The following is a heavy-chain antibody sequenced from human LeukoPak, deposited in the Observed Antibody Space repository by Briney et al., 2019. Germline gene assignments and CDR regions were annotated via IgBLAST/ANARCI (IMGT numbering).Heavy chain of an antibody. CDR1: GFTVSSNH. CDR2: IYSGGST. D-gene: IGHD6-19*01. J-gene: IGHJ5*02. Sequence: PGGSLRLSCAASGFTVSSNHMSWVRQAPGKGLEWVSVIYSGGSTYYADSAKGRFTISRDNSKNTLYLQMNSLRAEDTAVYYCATEIAVAGTGNWFDPWGQGTLVTVSS. V-gene: IGHV3-53*01. CDR3: ATEIAVAGTGNWFDP.